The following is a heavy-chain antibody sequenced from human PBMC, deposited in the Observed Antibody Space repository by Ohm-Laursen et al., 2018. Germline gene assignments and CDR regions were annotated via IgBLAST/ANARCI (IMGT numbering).Heavy chain of an antibody. CDR3: ARTFRDYYYYGMDV. Sequence: SLRLSCAASGFTFSSFAIHWVRQAPGKGLERVAGISHDGTNTYYSAPVKGRFTISKDNSKNTLYLQMNSLRAEDTAVYYCARTFRDYYYYGMDVWGQGTTVTVSS. CDR1: GFTFSSFA. D-gene: IGHD3-10*01. CDR2: ISHDGTNT. J-gene: IGHJ6*02. V-gene: IGHV3-30-3*01.